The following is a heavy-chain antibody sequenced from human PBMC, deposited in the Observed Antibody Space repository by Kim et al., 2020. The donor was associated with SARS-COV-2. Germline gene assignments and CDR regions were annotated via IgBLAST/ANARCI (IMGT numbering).Heavy chain of an antibody. Sequence: SVKVSCKASGCTFSSYAISWVRQAPGQGLELMGGIIPIFGTANYAQKFQGRVTITADESTSTAYMELSSLRSEDTAVYYCARDGLYGGSWYDTPAYGMDVWGQGTTVTDSS. CDR2: IIPIFGTA. CDR3: ARDGLYGGSWYDTPAYGMDV. V-gene: IGHV1-69*13. CDR1: GCTFSSYA. D-gene: IGHD6-13*01. J-gene: IGHJ6*02.